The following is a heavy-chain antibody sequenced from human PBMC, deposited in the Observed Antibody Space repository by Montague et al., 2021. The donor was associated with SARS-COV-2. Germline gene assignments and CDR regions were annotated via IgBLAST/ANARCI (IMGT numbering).Heavy chain of an antibody. J-gene: IGHJ4*02. CDR1: GDSVSSNTVA. CDR3: ARDSEYSFDY. Sequence: CAISGDSVSSNTVAWNWFRQSPSRGLEWLGRTYYRSKWYNDYAVSMQSRVTINPDTSKNQFSLHVNSVTPEDTAVYYCARDSEYSFDYWGQGLLVTVSS. D-gene: IGHD6-6*01. V-gene: IGHV6-1*01. CDR2: TYYRSKWYN.